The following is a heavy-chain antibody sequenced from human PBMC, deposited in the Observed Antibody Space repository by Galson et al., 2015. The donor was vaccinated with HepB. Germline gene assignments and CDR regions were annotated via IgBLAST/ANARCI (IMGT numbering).Heavy chain of an antibody. CDR3: TRDRVTFDY. D-gene: IGHD2-21*02. CDR2: IRSKAYGGTT. J-gene: IGHJ4*02. CDR1: GFTFGDYA. Sequence: SLRLSCAASGFTFGDYAMSWVRQAPGKGLEWVGFIRSKAYGGTTEYAASVKGRFTISRDDSKSIAYLQMNSLKTEDTAVYYCTRDRVTFDYWGQGTLVTVSS. V-gene: IGHV3-49*04.